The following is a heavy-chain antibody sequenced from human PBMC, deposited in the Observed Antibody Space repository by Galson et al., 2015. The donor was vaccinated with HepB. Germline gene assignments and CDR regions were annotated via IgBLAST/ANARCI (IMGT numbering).Heavy chain of an antibody. J-gene: IGHJ3*02. CDR1: GFTFSSYW. D-gene: IGHD3-10*01. CDR2: IKQDGSEK. CDR3: ARDGGSGQDAFDI. V-gene: IGHV3-7*03. Sequence: SLRLSCAASGFTFSSYWMSWVRQAPGKGLEWVANIKQDGSEKYYVDSVKGRFTISRDNAKNSLYLQMNSLRAEDTAVYYCARDGGSGQDAFDIWGQGTMVTASS.